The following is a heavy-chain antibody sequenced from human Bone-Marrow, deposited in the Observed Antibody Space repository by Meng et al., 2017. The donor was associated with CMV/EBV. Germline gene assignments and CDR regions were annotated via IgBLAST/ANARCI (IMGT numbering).Heavy chain of an antibody. Sequence: GSISSGYYYWSWIRQPPGKGLEWIGYIYYSGSTYYNPSLKSRVTISVDTSKNQFSLKLSSVTAADTAVYYCARGLGFLEWFWGMDVWGQGTTVTVSS. CDR2: IYYSGST. D-gene: IGHD3-3*01. CDR1: GSISSGYYY. CDR3: ARGLGFLEWFWGMDV. J-gene: IGHJ6*02. V-gene: IGHV4-30-4*08.